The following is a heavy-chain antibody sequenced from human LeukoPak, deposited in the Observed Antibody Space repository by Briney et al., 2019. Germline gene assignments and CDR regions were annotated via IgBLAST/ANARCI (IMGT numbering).Heavy chain of an antibody. CDR1: GGSISSYY. V-gene: IGHV4-59*08. D-gene: IGHD2-15*01. Sequence: PSETLSLTCTVSGGSISSYYWSWIRQPPGKGLEWIGYIYYSGSTYYNPSLKSRVTISVDTSKNQFSLKLSSVTAADTAVYYCARAARCGGSCYSYLLYDYWGQGTLVTVSS. CDR3: ARAARCGGSCYSYLLYDY. CDR2: IYYSGST. J-gene: IGHJ4*02.